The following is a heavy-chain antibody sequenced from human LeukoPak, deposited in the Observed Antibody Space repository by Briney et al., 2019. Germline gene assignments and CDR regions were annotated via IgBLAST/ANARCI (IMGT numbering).Heavy chain of an antibody. J-gene: IGHJ5*02. CDR2: IYTSGST. D-gene: IGHD3-22*01. CDR3: ARGTSFYYDSSGYYYADRGFDP. CDR1: GGSISSYY. Sequence: SETLSLTCTVSGGSISSYYWSWIRQPAGKGLEWIGRIYTSGSTNYNPSLKSRVTMSVDTSKNQFSLKLSSVTAADTAVNYCARGTSFYYDSSGYYYADRGFDPWGQGTLVTVSS. V-gene: IGHV4-4*07.